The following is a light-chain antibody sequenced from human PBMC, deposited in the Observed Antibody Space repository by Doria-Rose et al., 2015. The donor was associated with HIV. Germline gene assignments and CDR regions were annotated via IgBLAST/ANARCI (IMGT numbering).Light chain of an antibody. CDR2: NTY. V-gene: IGLV8-61*01. CDR1: SGPVTGAYY. J-gene: IGLJ3*02. Sequence: QAVVTQEPSSSVSLGGTVTLACGLTSGPVTGAYYPSWHQQTPGQAPRTLIYNTYSLSSGVSDRFSGSILGNKAALTISGAQADDESDYYCVLYMGCGTWMFGGGTKLTVL. CDR3: VLYMGCGTWM.